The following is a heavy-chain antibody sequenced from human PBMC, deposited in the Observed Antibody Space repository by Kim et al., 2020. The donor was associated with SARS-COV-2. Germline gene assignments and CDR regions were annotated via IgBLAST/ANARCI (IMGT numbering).Heavy chain of an antibody. CDR1: GFTVSSNY. J-gene: IGHJ4*02. D-gene: IGHD1-26*01. V-gene: IGHV3-53*01. CDR3: ARGLSPVSSYFGFDY. Sequence: GGSLRLSCAASGFTVSSNYMSWVRQAPGKGLEWVSVIYSGGSTYYADSVKGRFTISRDNSKNTLYLQMNSLRAEDTAVYYCARGLSPVSSYFGFDYWGQGTLVTVSS. CDR2: IYSGGST.